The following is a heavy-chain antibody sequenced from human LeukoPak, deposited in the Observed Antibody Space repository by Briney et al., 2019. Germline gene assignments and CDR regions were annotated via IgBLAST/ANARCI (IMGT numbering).Heavy chain of an antibody. CDR1: GDSVSSNNGA. V-gene: IGHV6-1*01. Sequence: NPSQTLSLTCAIPGDSVSSNNGAWNWIRQSPSRGLEWLGRTYYRSKWYNDYAGSFISRITISPDTSKNQFSLQLDSVTPEDTAVYYCARDVGATGWHTFDYWGQGTLVTVSS. CDR3: ARDVGATGWHTFDY. CDR2: TYYRSKWYN. D-gene: IGHD3-9*01. J-gene: IGHJ4*02.